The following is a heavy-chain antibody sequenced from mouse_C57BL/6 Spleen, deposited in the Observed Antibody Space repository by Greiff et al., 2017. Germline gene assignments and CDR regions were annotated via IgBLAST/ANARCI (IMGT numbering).Heavy chain of an antibody. D-gene: IGHD4-1*01. J-gene: IGHJ2*01. CDR1: GYTFTDYN. Sequence: VQLKQSGPELVKPGASVKIPCKASGYTFTDYNMDWVKQSHGKSLEWIGDINPNNGGTIYNQKFKGKATLTVDKSSSTAYMELRSLTSEDTAVYYCARAGNWADYFDYWGQGTTLTVSS. V-gene: IGHV1-18*01. CDR2: INPNNGGT. CDR3: ARAGNWADYFDY.